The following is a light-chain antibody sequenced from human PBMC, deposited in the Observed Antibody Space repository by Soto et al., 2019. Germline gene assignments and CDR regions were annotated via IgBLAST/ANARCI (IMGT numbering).Light chain of an antibody. CDR1: QRVSSY. Sequence: EIVLTQSPATLSLSPGERATLSCRASQRVSSYLAWYQQKPGQAPRLLIYDASNRATGIPARFSGSGSGTDFTLTISSLEPEDVVVYYCQQRSNGFTFGQGTRLEIK. J-gene: IGKJ5*01. CDR2: DAS. V-gene: IGKV3-11*01. CDR3: QQRSNGFT.